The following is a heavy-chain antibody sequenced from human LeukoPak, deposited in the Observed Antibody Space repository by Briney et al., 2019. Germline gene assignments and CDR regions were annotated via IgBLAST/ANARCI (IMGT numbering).Heavy chain of an antibody. CDR1: GFTFSSYS. D-gene: IGHD3-10*01. J-gene: IGHJ4*02. V-gene: IGHV3-23*01. CDR2: FSGSGGTT. CDR3: AKHRNFGELSPFDS. Sequence: PGGSLRLSCAASGFTFSSYSMGCVCQAPGKGLECVSTFSGSGGTTYYADSVKGRFTVSRDNSKNTLYLQMNSLRTEDTAIYYCAKHRNFGELSPFDSWGQGTLVTVSS.